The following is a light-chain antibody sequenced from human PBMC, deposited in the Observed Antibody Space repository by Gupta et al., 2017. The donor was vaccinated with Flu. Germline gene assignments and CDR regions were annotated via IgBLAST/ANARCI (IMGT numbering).Light chain of an antibody. CDR1: QSLVHSDGNTY. J-gene: IGKJ2*01. Sequence: VTLGQPASISGRSSQSLVHSDGNTYLHWFQQRPGQSPRRLIYKVSNRDSGVPDRFSGSGSGTDFTLKISMVEAEDVGVYYCMQGTGGPHAFGEGTKLEI. CDR3: MQGTGGPHA. CDR2: KVS. V-gene: IGKV2-30*02.